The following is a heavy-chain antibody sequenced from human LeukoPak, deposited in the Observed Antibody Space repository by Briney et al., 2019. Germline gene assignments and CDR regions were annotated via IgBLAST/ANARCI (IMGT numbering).Heavy chain of an antibody. D-gene: IGHD4-17*01. CDR2: IYTSGST. J-gene: IGHJ4*02. CDR1: GDSISSARYY. Sequence: PSETLSLTCSVSGDSISSARYYWSWIRQPAGKGLEWIGRIYTSGSTDYNPSLKSRVTISVDTSKNQFSLKLSPVTAAETAVYYCAREREGPYGYLDYWGQGTLVTVSS. CDR3: AREREGPYGYLDY. V-gene: IGHV4-61*02.